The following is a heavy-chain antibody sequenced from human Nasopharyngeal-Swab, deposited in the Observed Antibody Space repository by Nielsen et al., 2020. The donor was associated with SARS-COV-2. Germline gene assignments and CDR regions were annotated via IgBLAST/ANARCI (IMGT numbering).Heavy chain of an antibody. J-gene: IGHJ6*03. CDR1: GYTFTSHA. Sequence: ASVKVSCKASGYTFTSHALHWVRQAPGQRLEWMGWINAGNGNANYSQKFQDRVTTTRDTSASTAYMELTSLRSEDTAVYYCARAALYCSGSNCSSNYYYYMDVWGKGATVTVSS. V-gene: IGHV1-3*01. D-gene: IGHD2-15*01. CDR2: INAGNGNA. CDR3: ARAALYCSGSNCSSNYYYYMDV.